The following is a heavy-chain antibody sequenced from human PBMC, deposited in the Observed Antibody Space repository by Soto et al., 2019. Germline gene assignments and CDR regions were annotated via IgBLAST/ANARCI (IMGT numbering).Heavy chain of an antibody. CDR1: GGSIGSYY. CDR2: IYYSGST. J-gene: IGHJ6*03. D-gene: IGHD2-2*01. CDR3: ARHLGEYCSSTSCYANYYYYMDV. Sequence: PSETLSLTCTVSGGSIGSYYWSWIRQPPGKGLEWIGYIYYSGSTNYNPSLKSRVTISVDTSKNQFSLKLSSVTAADTAVYYCARHLGEYCSSTSCYANYYYYMDVWGKGTTVSISS. V-gene: IGHV4-59*08.